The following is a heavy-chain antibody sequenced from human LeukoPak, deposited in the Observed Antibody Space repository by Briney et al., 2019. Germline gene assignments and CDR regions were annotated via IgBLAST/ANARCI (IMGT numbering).Heavy chain of an antibody. V-gene: IGHV4-61*02. CDR1: GGSISSGSYY. CDR2: IYTSGST. Sequence: PSETLSLTCTVSGGSISSGSYYWSWLRQPAGKGLEWIGRIYTSGSTNYNPSLKSRVTISVDTSKNQFSLKLSSVTAADTAVYYCARGRLRWLQFLDYWGQGTLVTVSS. J-gene: IGHJ4*02. CDR3: ARGRLRWLQFLDY. D-gene: IGHD5-24*01.